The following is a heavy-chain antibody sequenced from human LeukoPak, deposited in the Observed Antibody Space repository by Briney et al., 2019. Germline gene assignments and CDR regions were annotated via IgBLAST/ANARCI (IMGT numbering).Heavy chain of an antibody. CDR3: ARDRYSSGWYFYYYMDV. CDR2: ISSSSSYI. J-gene: IGHJ6*03. CDR1: GFTFSSYS. Sequence: GGSLRLSCAASGFTFSSYSMNWVRQAPGKGLEWVSSISSSSSYIYYADSVKGRFAISRDNAKNSLYLQMNSLRAEDTAVYYCARDRYSSGWYFYYYMDVWGKGTTVTVSS. D-gene: IGHD6-19*01. V-gene: IGHV3-21*01.